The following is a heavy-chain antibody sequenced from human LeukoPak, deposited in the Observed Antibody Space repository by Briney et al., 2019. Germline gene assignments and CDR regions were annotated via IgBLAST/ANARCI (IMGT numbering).Heavy chain of an antibody. J-gene: IGHJ4*02. CDR1: GFTFSNAW. V-gene: IGHV3-15*01. D-gene: IGHD5-12*01. Sequence: GGSLRLSCAPSGFTFSNAWLSWVPPAPGKGREWVGRIKIKTDGGTTEYAASVKGRFTISRDDSENTLYLQMNSLKTEDTAVYYCTKDDVRHSGYHPETFDYWGQGTLVTVSS. CDR3: TKDDVRHSGYHPETFDY. CDR2: IKIKTDGGTT.